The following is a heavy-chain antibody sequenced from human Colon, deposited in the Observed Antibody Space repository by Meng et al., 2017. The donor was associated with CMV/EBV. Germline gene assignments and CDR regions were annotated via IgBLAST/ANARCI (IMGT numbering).Heavy chain of an antibody. CDR3: AKGGGTYYGRFNS. D-gene: IGHD1-26*01. Sequence: GESLKISCAASGFTFSTYAMSWVRQTPGKGLDWVSTFGGDGFSTYYADSVKGRFTISRDNSKNTLFLQMNSLRPEDTAVYYCAKGGGTYYGRFNSWGPGTLVTVSS. J-gene: IGHJ4*02. CDR1: GFTFSTYA. V-gene: IGHV3-23*01. CDR2: FGGDGFST.